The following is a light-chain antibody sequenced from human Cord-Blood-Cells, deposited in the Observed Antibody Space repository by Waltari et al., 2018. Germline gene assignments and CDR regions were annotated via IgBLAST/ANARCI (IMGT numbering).Light chain of an antibody. CDR3: CSYAGSSTWV. J-gene: IGLJ3*02. CDR1: SSDVGSYNL. Sequence: QSALTQPASVSGSPGQSITLSCTGTSSDVGSYNLVSWYQQHPGKAPKPMSYEGSKRHPGVSNRFSGSKSGNTASLTISGLQAEDEADYYCCSYAGSSTWVFGGGTKLTVL. CDR2: EGS. V-gene: IGLV2-23*01.